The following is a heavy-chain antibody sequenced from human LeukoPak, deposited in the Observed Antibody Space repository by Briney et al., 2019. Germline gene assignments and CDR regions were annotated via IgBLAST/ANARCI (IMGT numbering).Heavy chain of an antibody. CDR2: IRYDGSNK. CDR3: AKVPIYIAAAIDY. J-gene: IGHJ4*02. Sequence: GGSLRLSCAASGFIFSSYGMHWVRQAPGKGLEWVAFIRYDGSNKYYADSVKGRFTISRDNSKNTLYLQMNSLRAEDTAVYYCAKVPIYIAAAIDYWGQGTLVTVSS. CDR1: GFIFSSYG. V-gene: IGHV3-30*02. D-gene: IGHD6-13*01.